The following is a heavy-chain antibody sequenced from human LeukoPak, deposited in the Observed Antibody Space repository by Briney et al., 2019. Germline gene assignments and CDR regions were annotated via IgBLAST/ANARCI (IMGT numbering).Heavy chain of an antibody. CDR1: GFTFSSYG. J-gene: IGHJ4*02. Sequence: PGGSLRLSCAASGFTFSSYGMHWVRQAPGKGLEWVAVISYDGSNKYYADSVKGRFTISRDNSKNTLYLQMNSLRAEDTAVYYCAKDGPYYDSSGVDYWGQGTLVTVFS. V-gene: IGHV3-30*18. D-gene: IGHD3-22*01. CDR3: AKDGPYYDSSGVDY. CDR2: ISYDGSNK.